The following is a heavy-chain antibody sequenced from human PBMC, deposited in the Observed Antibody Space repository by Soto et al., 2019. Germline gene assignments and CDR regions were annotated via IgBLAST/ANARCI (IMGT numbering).Heavy chain of an antibody. CDR1: GGSISSYY. V-gene: IGHV4-4*07. CDR3: ARESYYYGSGVNWFDP. D-gene: IGHD3-10*01. CDR2: IYTSGST. Sequence: SETLSLTCTVSGGSISSYYWSWIRQPAGKGLEWIGRIYTSGSTNYNPSLKSRVTMSVDTSKNQFSLKLSSVTAADTAVYYCARESYYYGSGVNWFDPWGQGTLVTVSS. J-gene: IGHJ5*02.